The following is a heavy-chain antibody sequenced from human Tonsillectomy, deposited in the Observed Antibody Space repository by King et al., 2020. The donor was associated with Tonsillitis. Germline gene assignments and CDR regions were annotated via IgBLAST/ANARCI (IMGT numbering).Heavy chain of an antibody. Sequence: VQLVESGGGVAHPGGSLRLSCAASGFTFSSYGMHWVRQAPGKGLEWVAVISYDGSNKYYGDSVKGRFTISRDNSKNTVYLQMNSLRAEDTAVYYCAKDSRGHLLDYLDYWGQGTLVTVSS. CDR2: ISYDGSNK. D-gene: IGHD1-26*01. V-gene: IGHV3-30*18. J-gene: IGHJ4*02. CDR3: AKDSRGHLLDYLDY. CDR1: GFTFSSYG.